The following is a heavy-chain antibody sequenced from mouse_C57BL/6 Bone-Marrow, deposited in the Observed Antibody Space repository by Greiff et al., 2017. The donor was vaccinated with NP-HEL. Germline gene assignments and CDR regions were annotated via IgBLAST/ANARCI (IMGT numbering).Heavy chain of an antibody. CDR1: GYTFTSYW. D-gene: IGHD1-1*01. V-gene: IGHV1-55*01. CDR2: IYPGSGST. CDR3: ARSERYYGSSYWYFDV. Sequence: VQLQQPGAELVKPGASVKMSCKASGYTFTSYWITWVKQRPGQGLEWIGDIYPGSGSTNYNEKFTSKATLTVDTSSSTAYMQLSSLTSEDSAVYYGARSERYYGSSYWYFDVWGTGTTVTVSS. J-gene: IGHJ1*03.